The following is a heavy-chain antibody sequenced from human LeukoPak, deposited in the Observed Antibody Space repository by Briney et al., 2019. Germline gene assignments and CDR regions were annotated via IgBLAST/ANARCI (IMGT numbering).Heavy chain of an antibody. CDR1: GFTFSSYG. CDR2: IWYDGSRK. V-gene: IGHV3-33*01. J-gene: IGHJ4*02. D-gene: IGHD3-16*02. CDR3: AIRRLSDDY. Sequence: GGSLRLSCAASGFTFSSYGMHWVRQAPGKGLEWVAIIWYDGSRKYYTDSVKGRFTISRDNSKNTLYLQMNSLRAEDTAVYYCAIRRLSDDYWGQGTLVTVSS.